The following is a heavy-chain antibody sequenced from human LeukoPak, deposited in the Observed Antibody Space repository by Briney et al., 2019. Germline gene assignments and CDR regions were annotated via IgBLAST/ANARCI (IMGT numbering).Heavy chain of an antibody. V-gene: IGHV3-30*04. CDR2: ISYDGSYK. D-gene: IGHD3-22*01. CDR1: GFTFSSYA. Sequence: GGSLRLSCAASGFTFSSYAMHWVRQAPGKGLEWVAVISYDGSYKYYADSVKGRFTISRDNSKNTLYLQINSLRPEDTAVYYCAYYDSSGYYRLFFDYWGQGTLVTVSS. CDR3: AYYDSSGYYRLFFDY. J-gene: IGHJ4*02.